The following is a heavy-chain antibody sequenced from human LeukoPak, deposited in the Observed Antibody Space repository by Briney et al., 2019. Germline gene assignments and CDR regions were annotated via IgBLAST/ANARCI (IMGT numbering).Heavy chain of an antibody. Sequence: GGSLRLSCAASGFTFSSYSMNWVRQAPGKGLEWVSSISSSSSYIYYADSVKGRFTISRDNAKNSLYLQMNSLRAEDTAVYYCARADSLYYYYGMDVWGQGTTVTVSS. CDR3: ARADSLYYYYGMDV. CDR1: GFTFSSYS. J-gene: IGHJ6*02. CDR2: ISSSSSYI. V-gene: IGHV3-21*01. D-gene: IGHD3-22*01.